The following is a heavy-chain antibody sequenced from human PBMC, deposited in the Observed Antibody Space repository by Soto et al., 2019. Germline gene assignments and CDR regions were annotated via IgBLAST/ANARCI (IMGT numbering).Heavy chain of an antibody. D-gene: IGHD6-13*01. Sequence: SETLSLTCTVSGGSISSYYWSWIRQPPGKGLEWIGYTYYSGSTNYNPSLKSRVTISVDTSKNQFSLKLSSVTAADTAVYYCARHEGFGSSSLDYWGQGTLVTVSS. V-gene: IGHV4-59*08. CDR3: ARHEGFGSSSLDY. CDR2: TYYSGST. J-gene: IGHJ4*02. CDR1: GGSISSYY.